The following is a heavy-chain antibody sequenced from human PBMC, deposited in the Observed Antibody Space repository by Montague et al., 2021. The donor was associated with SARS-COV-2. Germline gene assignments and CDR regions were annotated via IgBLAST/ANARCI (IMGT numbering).Heavy chain of an antibody. V-gene: IGHV3-33*06. J-gene: IGHJ6*02. CDR2: IWNVGNNK. D-gene: IGHD1-26*01. CDR1: GFTFSSYG. Sequence: SLRLSCAVSGFTFSSYGMHWVRQAPGKGLECVALIWNVGNNKYYADSVKAGSTISRDNTKNTLYLQMNSLRAEDTAVYYCAKALGGSYPYYYAMDVWGQGTTVTVSS. CDR3: AKALGGSYPYYYAMDV.